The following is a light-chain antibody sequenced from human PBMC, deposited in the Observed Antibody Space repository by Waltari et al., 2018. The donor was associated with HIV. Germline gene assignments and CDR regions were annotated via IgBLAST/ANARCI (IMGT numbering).Light chain of an antibody. J-gene: IGKJ2*01. CDR1: QSISTR. CDR3: QQYNTYART. Sequence: DIQMTQSPSTLSASVGDRVPITCRASQSISTRLAWYQQKPGKAPKLLIYKASSLEAGVPSRFSGSGSGTEFTLTISSLQPDDVATYYCQQYNTYARTFGQGTKLEIK. CDR2: KAS. V-gene: IGKV1-5*03.